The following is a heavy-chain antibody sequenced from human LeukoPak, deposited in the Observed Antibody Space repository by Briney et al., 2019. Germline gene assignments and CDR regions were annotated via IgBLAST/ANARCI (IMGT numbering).Heavy chain of an antibody. Sequence: PSETPSLTCTVSGGSIRSSYYYWGWIRQPPGKGLEWIGSIYDSGSTYYNPSLKSRVTISVDTSKNQFSLKLNSVTAADTAVCYCARRYGPWGQGTLVTVSS. CDR2: IYDSGST. J-gene: IGHJ5*02. CDR3: ARRYGP. CDR1: GGSIRSSYYY. D-gene: IGHD3-16*01. V-gene: IGHV4-39*01.